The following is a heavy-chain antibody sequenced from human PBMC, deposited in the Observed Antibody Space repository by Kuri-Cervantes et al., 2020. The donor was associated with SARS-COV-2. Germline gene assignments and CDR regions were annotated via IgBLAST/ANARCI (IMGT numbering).Heavy chain of an antibody. Sequence: SVKVSCKASGFTFSNSAVQWLRQTRGQRLEWIGWIVAGFGNTHYAQKFRERVTITRDMSTGTSYMELSSLKSEDTGVYYCAADRHHPPLHYYGMDVWGQGTMVTVSS. J-gene: IGHJ6*02. CDR3: AADRHHPPLHYYGMDV. D-gene: IGHD1-14*01. CDR2: IVAGFGNT. V-gene: IGHV1-58*01. CDR1: GFTFSNSA.